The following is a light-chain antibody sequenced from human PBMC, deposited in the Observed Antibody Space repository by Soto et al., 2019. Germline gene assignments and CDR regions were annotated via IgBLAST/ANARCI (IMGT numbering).Light chain of an antibody. V-gene: IGKV1-27*01. Sequence: DIQMTQSPSPVSASVGDRVTITCRASQGISNYLAWYQQKPGKVPKLLLYAASTLQSGVPSRFSGSGSGTDFTLTISSLQSEDFAVYYCQQYNNWPSITFGQGTRLEIK. J-gene: IGKJ5*01. CDR3: QQYNNWPSIT. CDR2: AAS. CDR1: QGISNY.